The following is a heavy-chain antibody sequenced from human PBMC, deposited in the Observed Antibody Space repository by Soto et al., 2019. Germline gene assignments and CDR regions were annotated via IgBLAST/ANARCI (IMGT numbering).Heavy chain of an antibody. V-gene: IGHV4-59*01. CDR3: ERRHGTQNWLET. CDR1: VGSSNSYY. Sequence: PSSTXSLTCTVSVGSSNSYYFTWIRQPPGKGLEWIGYVYHTGSTNYNPSLKGRVTISIDPSKNQFSMKLSAVTAADTAVYYCERRHGTQNWLETWGQGTLV. CDR2: VYHTGST. J-gene: IGHJ4*02. D-gene: IGHD1-1*01.